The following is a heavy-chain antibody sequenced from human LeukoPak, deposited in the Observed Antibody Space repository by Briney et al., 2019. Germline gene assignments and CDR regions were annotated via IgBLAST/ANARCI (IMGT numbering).Heavy chain of an antibody. CDR2: ISSSSTYI. CDR3: ARDHCTSTSCSFDH. J-gene: IGHJ4*02. D-gene: IGHD2-2*01. CDR1: GFTFSSYS. Sequence: GGSLRLSCAASGFTFSSYSMNWVRQAPGEGLEWVSSISSSSTYIYYADSVKGRFTVSRDNAKNSLYLQMNSLRAEDTAVYYCARDHCTSTSCSFDHWGQGTLVTVSS. V-gene: IGHV3-21*01.